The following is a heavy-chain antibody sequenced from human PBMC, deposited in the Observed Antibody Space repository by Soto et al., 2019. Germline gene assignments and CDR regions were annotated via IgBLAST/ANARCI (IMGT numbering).Heavy chain of an antibody. CDR3: ARVNWSAVADTDGMDV. J-gene: IGHJ6*02. D-gene: IGHD6-19*01. CDR1: GGSISSYY. V-gene: IGHV4-59*01. CDR2: IYYSGST. Sequence: SETLSLTCTVSGGSISSYYWSWIRQPPGKGLEWIGYIYYSGSTNYNPSLKSRVTISVDTSKNQFSLKLSSVTAADTAVYYCARVNWSAVADTDGMDVWGQGTTVTVSS.